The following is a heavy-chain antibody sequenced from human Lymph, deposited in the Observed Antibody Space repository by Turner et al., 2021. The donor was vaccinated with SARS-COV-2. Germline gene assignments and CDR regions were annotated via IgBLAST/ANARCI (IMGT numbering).Heavy chain of an antibody. Sequence: QVQLVESGGGVVQPGRSLRLYCAASGFTFISYGMHWVRQAPGKGLEWVAVRSYDGGHKSYADSVKGRFTISRDNSKNTLYLQMISLRAEDTAVYYCAWALYYYYGMDVWGQGTTVTVSS. V-gene: IGHV3-30*03. CDR2: RSYDGGHK. CDR1: GFTFISYG. CDR3: AWALYYYYGMDV. J-gene: IGHJ6*02.